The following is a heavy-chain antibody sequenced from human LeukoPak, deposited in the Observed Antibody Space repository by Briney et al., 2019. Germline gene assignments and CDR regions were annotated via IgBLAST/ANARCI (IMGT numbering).Heavy chain of an antibody. Sequence: GSLRLSCAASGFTFSSYGMTWVRQAPGKGLEWIGEINHSGSTNYNPSLKSRVTISVDTSKNQFSLKLSSVTAADTAVYYCARVGYYYDSSGYADYWGQGTLVTVSS. CDR2: INHSGST. J-gene: IGHJ4*02. CDR1: GFTFSSYG. CDR3: ARVGYYYDSSGYADY. D-gene: IGHD3-22*01. V-gene: IGHV4-34*01.